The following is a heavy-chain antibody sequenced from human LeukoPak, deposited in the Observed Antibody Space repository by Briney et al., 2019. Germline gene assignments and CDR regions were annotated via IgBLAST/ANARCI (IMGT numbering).Heavy chain of an antibody. J-gene: IGHJ5*02. CDR2: ISYDGSNK. CDR1: GFTFSSYG. V-gene: IGHV3-30*03. CDR3: AVSNWMDP. Sequence: QPGGSLRLSCAASGFTFSSYGMHWVRQAPGKGLEWVAVISYDGSNKYYADSVKGRFTISRDNSKNTLYLQMDSLTVEDTAVYYCAVSNWMDPWGQGTLVTVSS.